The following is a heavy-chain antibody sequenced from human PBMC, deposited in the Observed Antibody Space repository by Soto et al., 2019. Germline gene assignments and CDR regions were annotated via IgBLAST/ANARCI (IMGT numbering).Heavy chain of an antibody. J-gene: IGHJ4*02. CDR3: ARIGVSSGHESPDFDS. CDR1: GYTFNLYW. Sequence: ASVKVSCKASGYTFNLYWITWVRQAPGQGLEWMGWISGFNGNTNYAADLQGRVTMTTDTSTSTAYMELRGLRSDDTAVYYCARIGVSSGHESPDFDSWGQGTPVTVSS. V-gene: IGHV1-18*01. D-gene: IGHD3-16*01. CDR2: ISGFNGNT.